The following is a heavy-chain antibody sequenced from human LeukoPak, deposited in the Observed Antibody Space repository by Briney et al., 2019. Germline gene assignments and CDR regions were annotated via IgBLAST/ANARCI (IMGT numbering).Heavy chain of an antibody. V-gene: IGHV4-30-2*01. D-gene: IGHD4-17*01. J-gene: IGHJ6*02. CDR2: IYHSGST. CDR3: AGSNYGDYMGPYYYYGMDV. Sequence: SETLSLTCAVSGVSISSGGYSWSWIRQPPGKGLEWIGYIYHSGSTYYNPSLKSRVTISVDRSKNQFSLKLSSVTAADTAVYYCAGSNYGDYMGPYYYYGMDVWGQGTTVTVSS. CDR1: GVSISSGGYS.